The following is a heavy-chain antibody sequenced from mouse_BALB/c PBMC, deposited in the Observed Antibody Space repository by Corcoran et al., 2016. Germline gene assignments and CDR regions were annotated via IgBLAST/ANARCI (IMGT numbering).Heavy chain of an antibody. J-gene: IGHJ3*01. CDR1: GYTFTTAG. Sequence: QIQLVQSGHELKKPGETVRISCKASGYTFTTAGMQWVQKMPGKGLKWIGWINTHSGVPKYAEDFKGRFAFSLETSASTAYLQISNLKNEDTATYFCARTVIYDGYYRFAYWGQGTLVTVSA. V-gene: IGHV9-4*02. CDR3: ARTVIYDGYYRFAY. D-gene: IGHD2-3*01. CDR2: INTHSGVP.